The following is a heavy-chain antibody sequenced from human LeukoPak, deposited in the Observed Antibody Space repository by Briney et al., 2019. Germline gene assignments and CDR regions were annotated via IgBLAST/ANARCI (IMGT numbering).Heavy chain of an antibody. CDR3: ARGVTSWPQGPYHFDY. D-gene: IGHD2-2*01. CDR1: GFTFSDYA. Sequence: GGSLRLSCAVSGFTFSDYAMHWVRQAPGKGLAWVASIQSNGNEKYSSDSLKGRFTISRDNSKNTLYLQMNTVRPEDTAVFYCARGVTSWPQGPYHFDYWGQGILITVSS. CDR2: IQSNGNEK. J-gene: IGHJ4*02. V-gene: IGHV3-30*02.